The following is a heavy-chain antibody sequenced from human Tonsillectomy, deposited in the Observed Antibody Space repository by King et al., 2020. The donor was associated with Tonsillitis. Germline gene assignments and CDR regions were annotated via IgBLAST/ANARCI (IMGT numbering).Heavy chain of an antibody. CDR2: IYWDDDK. Sequence: TLKESGPTLVKPTQTLTLTCTFSGFSLSTSGVAVGWIRQPPGEALEWLSLIYWDDDKRYSPSLQSRLTISKDTSKNQVVLTMTNMDPVDTATYYCAQRPMIVGKGAFEFWGQGKMVTVSS. D-gene: IGHD3-22*01. CDR1: GFSLSTSGVA. CDR3: AQRPMIVGKGAFEF. J-gene: IGHJ3*01. V-gene: IGHV2-5*02.